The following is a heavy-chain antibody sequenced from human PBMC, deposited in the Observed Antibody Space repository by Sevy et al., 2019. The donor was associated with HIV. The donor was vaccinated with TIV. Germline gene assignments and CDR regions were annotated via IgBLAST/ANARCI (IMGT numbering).Heavy chain of an antibody. Sequence: GGSLRLSCATSGFTFSSNWMTWVRQAPGKGLEWVANVKQDMSEKYYADSVKGRFNISRDNAKKSLYFEMTGLRAEDTAVYYCAGGQRITMLVVIGGLYFDFWGQGTLVTVSS. CDR2: VKQDMSEK. J-gene: IGHJ4*02. D-gene: IGHD3-22*01. V-gene: IGHV3-7*01. CDR3: AGGQRITMLVVIGGLYFDF. CDR1: GFTFSSNW.